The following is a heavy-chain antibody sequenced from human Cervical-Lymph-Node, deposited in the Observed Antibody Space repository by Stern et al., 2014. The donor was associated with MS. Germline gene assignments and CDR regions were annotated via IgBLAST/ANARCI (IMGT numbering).Heavy chain of an antibody. V-gene: IGHV1-2*06. Sequence: VQLVESGAEVKKPGASVKVSCKASGYTFTGYYMHWGRQAPGQGLEWMGRINPNSGGTNYAQKFQGRVTMTRDTSISTAYMELSRLRSDDTAVYYCARSNYCSGGSCYYYYGMDVWGQGTTVTVSS. D-gene: IGHD2-15*01. CDR3: ARSNYCSGGSCYYYYGMDV. CDR1: GYTFTGYY. J-gene: IGHJ6*02. CDR2: INPNSGGT.